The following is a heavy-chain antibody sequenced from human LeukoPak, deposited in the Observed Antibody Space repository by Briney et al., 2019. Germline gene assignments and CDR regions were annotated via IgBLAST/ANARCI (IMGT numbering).Heavy chain of an antibody. CDR3: ARVMRYYGSGPDGFDI. D-gene: IGHD3-10*01. V-gene: IGHV4-59*01. J-gene: IGHJ3*02. CDR1: GGSISSYS. Sequence: PSETLSLTCTVSGGSISSYSWTWIRRPPGKGLEWIGHISYTGSTTFNPSVKSRVTISLDTSKTQFSLKLSSVTAADTAVYYCARVMRYYGSGPDGFDIWGQGTVVTVSS. CDR2: ISYTGST.